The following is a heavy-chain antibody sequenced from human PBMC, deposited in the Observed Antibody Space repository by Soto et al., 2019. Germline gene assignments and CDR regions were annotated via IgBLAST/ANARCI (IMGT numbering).Heavy chain of an antibody. D-gene: IGHD3-3*01. V-gene: IGHV1-24*01. CDR2: FDPEDGET. CDR1: GYTLTELS. Sequence: ASVKVSCKVSGYTLTELSMHWVRQAPGKGLEWMGGFDPEDGETIYAQKFQGRVTMTEDTSTDTAYMELSSLRSEDTAVYYCATLNYDFWSGYYRAYYYGMDVWGQGTTVTVSS. CDR3: ATLNYDFWSGYYRAYYYGMDV. J-gene: IGHJ6*02.